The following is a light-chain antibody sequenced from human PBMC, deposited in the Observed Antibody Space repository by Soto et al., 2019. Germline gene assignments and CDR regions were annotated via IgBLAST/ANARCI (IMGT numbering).Light chain of an antibody. J-gene: IGLJ2*01. CDR2: QDT. Sequence: SYELTQPTSVSVSPGQTANITCSGEKLGDKYACWYQQKPGQSPVLVIYQDTKRPSGIPERFSGSNSGNTATLTISGTQALDEADYYCQTWDSSTVVFGGGTKLTVL. CDR3: QTWDSSTVV. V-gene: IGLV3-1*01. CDR1: KLGDKY.